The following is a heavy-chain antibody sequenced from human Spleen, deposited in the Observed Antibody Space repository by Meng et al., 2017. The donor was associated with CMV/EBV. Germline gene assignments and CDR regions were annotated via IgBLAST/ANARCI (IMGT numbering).Heavy chain of an antibody. D-gene: IGHD1-26*01. CDR1: GGSISSGGYY. Sequence: CTVSGGSISSGGYYWSWIRQHPGKGLEWIGYIYYSGSTYYNPSLKSRVTISVDTSKNQFSLKLSSVTAADTAVYYCASSGSYAGGPDYWGQGTLVTVSS. CDR2: IYYSGST. J-gene: IGHJ4*02. V-gene: IGHV4-31*03. CDR3: ASSGSYAGGPDY.